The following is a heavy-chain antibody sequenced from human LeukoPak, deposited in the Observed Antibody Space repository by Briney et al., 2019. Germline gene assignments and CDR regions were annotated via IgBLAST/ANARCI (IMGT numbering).Heavy chain of an antibody. V-gene: IGHV3-30-3*01. D-gene: IGHD5-18*01. CDR3: AKDEGGTALLLFDY. CDR2: ISYDGNNK. J-gene: IGHJ4*02. Sequence: TGGSLRLSCAASGFTFSSYAMHWVRQAPGKGLEWVAVISYDGNNKYYADSVKGRFTISRDNAKNSLYLQMNSLRAEDTAFYYCAKDEGGTALLLFDYWGQGTLVTVSS. CDR1: GFTFSSYA.